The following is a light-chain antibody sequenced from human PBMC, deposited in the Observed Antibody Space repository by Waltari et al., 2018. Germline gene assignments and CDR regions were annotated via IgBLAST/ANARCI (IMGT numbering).Light chain of an antibody. V-gene: IGLV1-44*01. J-gene: IGLJ2*01. CDR2: KNN. CDR1: RSNLGSNT. CDR3: ATWDNGLNGVV. Sequence: QSVLTQPPSASGTPGQGITVSCSGSRSNLGSNTVNWYQQLPGTAPKLLIYKNNRRPSGVPARFSGSKSGTSASLAISGLQSEDEADYFCATWDNGLNGVVFGGGSKVTVL.